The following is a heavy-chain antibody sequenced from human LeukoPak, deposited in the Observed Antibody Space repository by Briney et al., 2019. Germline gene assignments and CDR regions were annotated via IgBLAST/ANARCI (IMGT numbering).Heavy chain of an antibody. CDR2: IYSGGST. J-gene: IGHJ4*02. V-gene: IGHV3-66*02. Sequence: GGSLRLSCAASGFTVSSNYMSWVRQAPGKGLEWVSVIYSGGSTYYADSVKGRFTISRDDSKNTLYLQMNSLRAEDTAVYYCARENYDFWSGADYWGQGNLVTVSS. CDR3: ARENYDFWSGADY. CDR1: GFTVSSNY. D-gene: IGHD3-3*01.